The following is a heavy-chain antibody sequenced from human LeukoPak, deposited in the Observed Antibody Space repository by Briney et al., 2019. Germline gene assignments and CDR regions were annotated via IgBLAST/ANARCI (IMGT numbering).Heavy chain of an antibody. CDR1: GGSISTYY. CDR3: ARGGRYQLLYY. CDR2: IYYNGST. J-gene: IGHJ4*02. V-gene: IGHV4-59*01. D-gene: IGHD2-2*01. Sequence: SETLSLTCTVSGGSISTYYWSWIRQPPGKGLEWIGYIYYNGSTNYNPSLKSRVTISVDTSKNQFSLKLSSVTAADTAVYYCARGGRYQLLYYWGQGTLVTVSS.